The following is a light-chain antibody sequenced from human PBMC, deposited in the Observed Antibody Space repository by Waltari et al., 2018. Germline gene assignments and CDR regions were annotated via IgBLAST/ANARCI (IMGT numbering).Light chain of an antibody. CDR1: QDISTD. CDR3: QQRSLWPRT. Sequence: EIVLTQSPATLPLSPGDTGTLSCRASQDISTDLAWYQHRPGQPPPLPVYDVYNRAAGIPPRFSGSGSGTDFTLTISSLEPEDLAVYFCQQRSLWPRTFGPGTKVEI. J-gene: IGKJ1*01. CDR2: DVY. V-gene: IGKV3-11*01.